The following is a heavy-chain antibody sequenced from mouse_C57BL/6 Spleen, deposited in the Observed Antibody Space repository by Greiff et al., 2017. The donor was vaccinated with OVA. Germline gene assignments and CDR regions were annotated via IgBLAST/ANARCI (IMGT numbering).Heavy chain of an antibody. CDR3: ARNYYGSSYEYFDV. CDR1: GFTFSSYA. V-gene: IGHV5-4*03. J-gene: IGHJ1*03. D-gene: IGHD1-1*01. Sequence: EVKLVESGGGLVKPGGSLKLSCAASGFTFSSYAMSWVRQTPEKRLEWVATISDGGSYTYYPDNVKGRFTISRDNAKNNLYLQMSHLKSEDTAMYYCARNYYGSSYEYFDVWGTGTTVTVSS. CDR2: ISDGGSYT.